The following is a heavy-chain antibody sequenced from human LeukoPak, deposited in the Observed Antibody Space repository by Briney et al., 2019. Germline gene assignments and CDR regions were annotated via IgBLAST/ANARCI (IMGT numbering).Heavy chain of an antibody. J-gene: IGHJ6*02. CDR3: ARDGGGSYYDYYYYGMDV. D-gene: IGHD1-26*01. Sequence: PSETLSLTCTVSGGSISSSYWSWIRQPAGKGLEWIGRIYTSGSTNYNPSLKSRVTMSVDTSKNQFSLKLSSVTAADTAVYYCARDGGGSYYDYYYYGMDVWGQGTTVTVSS. V-gene: IGHV4-4*07. CDR2: IYTSGST. CDR1: GGSISSSY.